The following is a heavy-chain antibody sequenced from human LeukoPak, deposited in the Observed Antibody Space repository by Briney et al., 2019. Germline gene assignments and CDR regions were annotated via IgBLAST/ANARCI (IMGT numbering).Heavy chain of an antibody. Sequence: ASVKVSCKASGYTFTDYYMHWVRQAPGQGLEWMGWINVNSGGTNYVQKFQGRVTMTRDTSISTAYMELSRLRSDDTTVYYCARIYCSSTSCYCFDYWGQGTLVTVSS. CDR1: GYTFTDYY. J-gene: IGHJ4*02. V-gene: IGHV1-2*02. CDR3: ARIYCSSTSCYCFDY. CDR2: INVNSGGT. D-gene: IGHD2-2*01.